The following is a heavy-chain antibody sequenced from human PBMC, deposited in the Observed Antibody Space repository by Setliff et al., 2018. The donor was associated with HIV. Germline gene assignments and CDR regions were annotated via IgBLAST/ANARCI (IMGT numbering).Heavy chain of an antibody. CDR3: ARGWGSPRDSQVRYISLDH. CDR1: GDTYRNYA. J-gene: IGHJ4*02. Sequence: SVKVSCKASGDTYRNYAVNWVRQAPGQGLEWMGAISRFFNTTTYAHNFQGRVTITADESTSTGYMELRSLSSDDTAVYFCARGWGSPRDSQVRYISLDHWGQGSLVTVSS. CDR2: ISRFFNTT. V-gene: IGHV1-69*13. D-gene: IGHD3-16*01.